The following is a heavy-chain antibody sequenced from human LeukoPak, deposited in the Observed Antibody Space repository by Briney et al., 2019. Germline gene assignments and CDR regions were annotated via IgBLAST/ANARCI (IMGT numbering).Heavy chain of an antibody. CDR2: IYTSGST. J-gene: IGHJ6*03. Sequence: SETLSLTCTVSGGSISSGSYYWSWIRQPAGKGLEWIGRIYTSGSTNYNPSLKSRVTISVDTSKNQFSLKLSSVTAADTAVYYCAGLTGTSPLYYYYYMDVWGKGTTVTVSS. CDR3: AGLTGTSPLYYYYYMDV. CDR1: GGSISSGSYY. V-gene: IGHV4-61*02. D-gene: IGHD1-7*01.